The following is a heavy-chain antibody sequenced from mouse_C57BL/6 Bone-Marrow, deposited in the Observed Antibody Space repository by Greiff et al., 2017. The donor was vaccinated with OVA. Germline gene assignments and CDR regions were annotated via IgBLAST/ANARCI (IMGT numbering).Heavy chain of an antibody. Sequence: DVMLVESGEGLVKPGGSLKLSCAASGFTFSSYAMSWVRQTPEKRLEWVAYISSGGDYTYYADTVKGRFTISRDNARNTLYLQMSSLKSEDTAMYYCTREGTTEYFDVWGTGTTVTVSS. V-gene: IGHV5-9-1*02. CDR2: ISSGGDYT. D-gene: IGHD1-1*01. CDR1: GFTFSSYA. CDR3: TREGTTEYFDV. J-gene: IGHJ1*03.